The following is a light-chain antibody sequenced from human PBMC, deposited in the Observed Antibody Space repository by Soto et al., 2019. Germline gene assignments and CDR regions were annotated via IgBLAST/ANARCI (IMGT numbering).Light chain of an antibody. J-gene: IGKJ5*01. CDR3: QQYGDSPIT. Sequence: EIVMTQSPATLSVSPVEGATLSSRASQSISNNLAWYQQKPGQAPRLLIHGASTRATGIPARFSGSGSGTDFTLTIARLEPEDFAVYYCQQYGDSPITFGQGTRLEIK. CDR1: QSISNN. V-gene: IGKV3-15*01. CDR2: GAS.